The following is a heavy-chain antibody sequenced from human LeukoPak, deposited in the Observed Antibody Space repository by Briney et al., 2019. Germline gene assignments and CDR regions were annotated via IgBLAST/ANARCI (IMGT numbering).Heavy chain of an antibody. V-gene: IGHV1-18*01. D-gene: IGHD5-12*01. CDR1: GYSSTTYG. CDR3: ATRGGYDFHYGMDV. CDR2: ISPYNDDT. Sequence: GASVKVSCKASGYSSTTYGISWVRQAPGQGLEWLAWISPYNDDTKSAQRFQGRLTLTTDTSTNTVYIELSSLRSEDTAVYYCATRGGYDFHYGMDVWGQGTTVTVSS. J-gene: IGHJ6*02.